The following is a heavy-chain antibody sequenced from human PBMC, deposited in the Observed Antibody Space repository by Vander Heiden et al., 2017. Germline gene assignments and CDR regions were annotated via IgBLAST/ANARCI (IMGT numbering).Heavy chain of an antibody. V-gene: IGHV1-69*01. CDR1: GGTFSSYA. CDR3: ARDRGYSYGYHYYYYGMDV. J-gene: IGHJ6*02. CDR2: IIPIFGTA. Sequence: QVQLVQSGAEVQKPGSSVKVSCKASGGTFSSYAISWVRQAPGQGLEWMGGIIPIFGTANYAQKFQGRVTITADESTSTAYMELSSLRSEDTAVYYCARDRGYSYGYHYYYYGMDVWGQGTTVTVSS. D-gene: IGHD5-18*01.